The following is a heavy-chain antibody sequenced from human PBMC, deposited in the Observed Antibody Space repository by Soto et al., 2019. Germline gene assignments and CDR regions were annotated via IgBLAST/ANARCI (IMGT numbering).Heavy chain of an antibody. V-gene: IGHV5-51*01. CDR3: ARLRKTSASYSSSGNPTPKVFRVGKFGAFDI. CDR2: IYPGDSDT. CDR1: GYSFTSYW. Sequence: PGESLKISCKGSGYSFTSYWIGWVRQMPGKGLEWMGIIYPGDSDTRYSPSFQGQVTISADKSISTAYLQWSSLKASDTAMYYCARLRKTSASYSSSGNPTPKVFRVGKFGAFDIWGQGTMVTVSS. D-gene: IGHD6-13*01. J-gene: IGHJ3*02.